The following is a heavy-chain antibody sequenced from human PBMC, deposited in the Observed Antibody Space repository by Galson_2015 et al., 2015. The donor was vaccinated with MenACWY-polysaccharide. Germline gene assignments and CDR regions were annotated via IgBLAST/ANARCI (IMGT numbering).Heavy chain of an antibody. Sequence: SVKVSCKASGYKFTSYDINWVRQATGQGLEWMGWMNPNSGNTGYAQKFQGRVTMTSNSAMTTAYIELSSLRSEDTAVYYCTRIIARKHTFVDSWGQGTLVSVS. D-gene: IGHD2-21*01. V-gene: IGHV1-8*01. CDR2: MNPNSGNT. CDR1: GYKFTSYD. J-gene: IGHJ4*02. CDR3: TRIIARKHTFVDS.